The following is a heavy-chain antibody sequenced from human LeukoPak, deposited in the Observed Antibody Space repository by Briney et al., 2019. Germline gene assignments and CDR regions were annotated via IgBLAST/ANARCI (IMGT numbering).Heavy chain of an antibody. V-gene: IGHV3-33*08. D-gene: IGHD3-10*01. Sequence: GGSLRLSCAASGFTFSSYAMSWVRQAPGKGLEWVAVIWYDGSNKYYADSVKGRFTISRDNSKNTLYLQMNSLRAEDTAVYYCARSKGFGKGAFDIWGQGTMVTVSS. J-gene: IGHJ3*02. CDR2: IWYDGSNK. CDR3: ARSKGFGKGAFDI. CDR1: GFTFSSYA.